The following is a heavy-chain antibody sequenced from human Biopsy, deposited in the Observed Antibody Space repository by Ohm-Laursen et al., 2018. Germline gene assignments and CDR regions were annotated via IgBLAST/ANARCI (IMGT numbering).Heavy chain of an antibody. CDR2: ISSDGSNK. Sequence: SLRLSCAASGFTFSSHAMSWVRQAPGKGLEWVAVISSDGSNKYYADSVKGRFTISRDDPKNTLYLQMNSLRAEDTAVYYCAREGDDSSGYTPHYFDYWGQGTLVTVSS. CDR1: GFTFSSHA. D-gene: IGHD3-22*01. J-gene: IGHJ4*02. CDR3: AREGDDSSGYTPHYFDY. V-gene: IGHV3-30*03.